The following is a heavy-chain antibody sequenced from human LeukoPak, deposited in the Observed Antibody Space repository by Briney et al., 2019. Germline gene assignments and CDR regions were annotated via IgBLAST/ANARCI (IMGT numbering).Heavy chain of an antibody. D-gene: IGHD6-13*01. CDR2: IYYSGST. Sequence: SETLSLTCSVAGGSISSSNYNWGWIRQPPGKGLEWIGSIYYSGSTYYNPSLKSRVTISVDTSKNQFSLKLSSVTAADTAVYYCARDGPPTVAAAGMYFDYWGQGTLVTVSS. CDR1: GGSISSSNYN. V-gene: IGHV4-39*07. CDR3: ARDGPPTVAAAGMYFDY. J-gene: IGHJ4*02.